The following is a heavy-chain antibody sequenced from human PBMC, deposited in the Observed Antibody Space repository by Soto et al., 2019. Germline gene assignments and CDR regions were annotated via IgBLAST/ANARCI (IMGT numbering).Heavy chain of an antibody. J-gene: IGHJ6*02. D-gene: IGHD3-22*01. CDR3: ARLHYYDSSGYLSYYGMDV. Sequence: QVQLVQSGAEVKKPGSSVKVSCKASGGTFSSYAISWVRQAPGQGLEWMGGIIPIFGTANYAQKFQGRVTITADESTSTAYMELSSLRSEDTAVSYCARLHYYDSSGYLSYYGMDVWGQVTTVTVSS. CDR1: GGTFSSYA. V-gene: IGHV1-69*01. CDR2: IIPIFGTA.